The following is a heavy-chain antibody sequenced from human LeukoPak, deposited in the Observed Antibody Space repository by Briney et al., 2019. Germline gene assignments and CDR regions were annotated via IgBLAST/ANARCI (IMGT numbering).Heavy chain of an antibody. J-gene: IGHJ5*02. CDR1: GYTFTGYY. Sequence: EASVKVSCKASGYTFTGYYMHWVRQAPGQGLEWMGWINPNSGVTNYAQRFQGRVTMTRDMSISTAYMELSRLRSDDTALYYCARDPTPTAVTTYNWFDPWGQGTLVTVSS. CDR3: ARDPTPTAVTTYNWFDP. V-gene: IGHV1-2*02. CDR2: INPNSGVT. D-gene: IGHD4-17*01.